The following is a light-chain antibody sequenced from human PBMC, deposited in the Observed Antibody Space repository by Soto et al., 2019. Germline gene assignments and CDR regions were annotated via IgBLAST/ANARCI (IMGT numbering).Light chain of an antibody. CDR3: QQYNSYPWP. V-gene: IGKV1-5*03. CDR1: QNLNNW. CDR2: KAS. J-gene: IGKJ1*01. Sequence: DIQMTQSPSTLSASVGDRVTITCRASQNLNNWLAWFQQKPGKAPTLLIYKASGLESGVPSRFSGSGSGTEFTLTISSLQPDDFSTYYCQQYNSYPWPCGQGTKVEIK.